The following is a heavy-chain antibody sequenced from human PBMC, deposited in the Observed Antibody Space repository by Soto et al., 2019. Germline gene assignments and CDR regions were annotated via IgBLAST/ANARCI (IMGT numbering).Heavy chain of an antibody. D-gene: IGHD1-7*01. CDR2: IIPIFGTA. Sequence: QVQLVQSGAEVKKPGSSVKVSCKASGGTFSSYAISWVRQAPGQGLEWMGGIIPIFGTANYAQKFQGRVTITADESTSTAYMALSSLRSEDTAVYYCARSVSFRYQLLKRGMDVWGQGTTVTVSS. CDR3: ARSVSFRYQLLKRGMDV. V-gene: IGHV1-69*01. J-gene: IGHJ6*02. CDR1: GGTFSSYA.